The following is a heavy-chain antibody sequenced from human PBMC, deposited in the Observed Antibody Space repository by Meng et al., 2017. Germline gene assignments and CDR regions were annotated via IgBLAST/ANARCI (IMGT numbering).Heavy chain of an antibody. V-gene: IGHV3-30*04. CDR3: AHFDY. J-gene: IGHJ4*02. CDR2: ISYDGSNK. CDR1: GFTFSSWA. Sequence: GEGWEVVVQPGRSVRLSSAACGFTFSSWAMPWVRQASGKGLEWVVVISYDGSNKYYANSVKGRFTISRDNSKNTLYLQMNSLRAEDTAVYYCAHFDYWGQGTLVTVSS.